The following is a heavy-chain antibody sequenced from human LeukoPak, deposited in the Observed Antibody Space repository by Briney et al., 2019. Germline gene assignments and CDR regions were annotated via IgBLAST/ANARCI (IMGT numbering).Heavy chain of an antibody. CDR2: IYYSGST. J-gene: IGHJ4*02. V-gene: IGHV4-59*01. CDR1: GGSFSGYY. D-gene: IGHD1-26*01. Sequence: PSETLSLTCAVYGGSFSGYYWSWIRQPPGKGLEWIGYIYYSGSTNYNPSLKSRVTISVDTSKNQFSLKLSSVTAADTAVYYCARSYGEWEPTYFDYWGQGTLVTVSS. CDR3: ARSYGEWEPTYFDY.